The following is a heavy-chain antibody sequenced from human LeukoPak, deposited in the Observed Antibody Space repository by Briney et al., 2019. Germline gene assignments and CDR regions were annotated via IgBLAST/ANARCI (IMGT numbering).Heavy chain of an antibody. V-gene: IGHV1-69*05. J-gene: IGHJ4*02. CDR3: ARDQEGFDY. Sequence: SVKVSCKASGGTFSSYAISWVRQAPGQGLEWMGGIIPIFGTANYAQNFQGRVTVTRDTSTTTVHMELRGLRSEDTAVCYCARDQEGFDYWGQGTVVTVSS. CDR2: IIPIFGTA. CDR1: GGTFSSYA.